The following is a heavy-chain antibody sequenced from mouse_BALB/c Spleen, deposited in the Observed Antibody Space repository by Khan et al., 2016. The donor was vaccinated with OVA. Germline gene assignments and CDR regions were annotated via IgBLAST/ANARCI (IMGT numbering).Heavy chain of an antibody. D-gene: IGHD1-1*01. CDR2: INPSTGYT. Sequence: QVRLQQSGAELAKPGASVKMSCKASGYTFINYWIHWIKQRPGQGLEWIGYINPSTGYTEYNQNFKDKATLTADISSSTAYMQLSSLTSEDSAVYYCARSGLRWDFNYWGQGTTLTVSS. CDR3: ARSGLRWDFNY. V-gene: IGHV1-7*01. J-gene: IGHJ2*01. CDR1: GYTFINYW.